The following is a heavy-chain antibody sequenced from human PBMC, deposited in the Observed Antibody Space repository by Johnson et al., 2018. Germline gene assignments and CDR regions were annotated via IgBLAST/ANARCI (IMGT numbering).Heavy chain of an antibody. D-gene: IGHD3-9*01. V-gene: IGHV3-21*01. J-gene: IGHJ6*03. CDR2: ISSSSSYI. CDR1: GFTFSSYS. CDR3: ARDPTAPYDIGDGDDRDV. Sequence: VQLVQSGGGLVKPGGSXRLSCAASGFTFSSYSMNWVRQAPGKGLEWVSCISSSSSYIYYADSVKGRFTISRDNAKKSLYLQMNSLRAEDTAVYYCARDPTAPYDIGDGDDRDVWGKGTTVTVSS.